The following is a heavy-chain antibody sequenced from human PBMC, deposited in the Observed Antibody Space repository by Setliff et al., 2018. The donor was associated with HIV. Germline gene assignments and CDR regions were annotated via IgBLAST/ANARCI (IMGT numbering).Heavy chain of an antibody. CDR1: GGSISSSNYY. CDR2: IYYSGNT. J-gene: IGHJ4*02. D-gene: IGHD3-3*01. CDR3: ARPSFGIGGGANFDS. Sequence: PSETLSLTCTVSGGSISSSNYYWGWLRQPPGKGLEWIGSIYYSGNTYYNPSLKSRVTISVDTSKNQFSLKLSSVTAADTAVYHCARPSFGIGGGANFDSWGQGTLVTVSS. V-gene: IGHV4-39*01.